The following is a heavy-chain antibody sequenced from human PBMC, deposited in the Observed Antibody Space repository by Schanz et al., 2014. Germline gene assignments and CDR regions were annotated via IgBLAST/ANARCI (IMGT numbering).Heavy chain of an antibody. D-gene: IGHD6-13*01. CDR1: GFIVRSNY. J-gene: IGHJ4*02. CDR3: ARGLIAAAGGAFDY. Sequence: EVQLVESGGGLVQPGGSLRLSCAVSGFIVRSNYMTWVRQAPGKGLEWVSAISGSGGSTYYADSVKGRFTISRDNSKNTLYLQMNSLRAGDAAVYYCARGLIAAAGGAFDYWGQGTLVTVSS. V-gene: IGHV3-23*04. CDR2: ISGSGGST.